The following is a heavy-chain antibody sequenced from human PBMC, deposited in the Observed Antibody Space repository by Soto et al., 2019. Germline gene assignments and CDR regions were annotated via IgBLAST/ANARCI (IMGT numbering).Heavy chain of an antibody. D-gene: IGHD3-10*01. V-gene: IGHV1-8*01. CDR2: MNPNSGNT. CDR3: ARGLSLWFGELSPH. Sequence: QVQLVQSGAEVKKPGASVKVSCKASGYTFTSYDINWVRQATGQGLEWMGWMNPNSGNTGYAQKFQGRVTMTRNTSISTSYMELSSLRSEDTAVYYCARGLSLWFGELSPHLGQGTLVTVSS. J-gene: IGHJ4*02. CDR1: GYTFTSYD.